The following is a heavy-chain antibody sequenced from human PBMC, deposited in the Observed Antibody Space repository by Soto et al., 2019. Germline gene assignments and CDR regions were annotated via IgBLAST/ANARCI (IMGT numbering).Heavy chain of an antibody. V-gene: IGHV3-23*01. CDR3: AQGLGAAGAFDS. Sequence: EVQLLESGGGLVHLGGSLRLSCAASGFDFRAYAMGWVRQAPGRGLEWVSSITGRGDTADYADFVKGRFTISRDNSKTTVYLQMNGLRAEDTAIYYCAQGLGAAGAFDSWGQGTLVTVSS. CDR1: GFDFRAYA. CDR2: ITGRGDTA. J-gene: IGHJ4*02. D-gene: IGHD6-13*01.